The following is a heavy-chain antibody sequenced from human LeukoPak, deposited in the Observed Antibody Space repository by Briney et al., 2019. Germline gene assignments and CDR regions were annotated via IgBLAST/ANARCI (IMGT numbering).Heavy chain of an antibody. J-gene: IGHJ5*02. D-gene: IGHD3-10*01. V-gene: IGHV3-74*01. CDR1: GITFGNNW. CDR3: ARDPYGSGSYGWFDP. Sequence: GGSLRLSCAASGITFGNNWMHWVRQGPGKGLVWISRINSDGGGAIYADSVKGRFTVSRDNAKNTLYLQMNSPRAEDTAVYYCARDPYGSGSYGWFDPWGQGTLVTVSS. CDR2: INSDGGGA.